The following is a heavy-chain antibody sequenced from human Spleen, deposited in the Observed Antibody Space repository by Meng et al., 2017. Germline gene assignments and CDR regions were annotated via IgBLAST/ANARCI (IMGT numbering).Heavy chain of an antibody. V-gene: IGHV1-69*13. Sequence: SVKVSCKASGGTFSSYAISWVRQAPGQGLEWMGGIIPIFGTANHAQKFQGRVTITADESTSTAYMELSSLRSEDTAVYYCARGILVRWYPFDYWGQGTLVTVSS. CDR2: IIPIFGTA. CDR1: GGTFSSYA. J-gene: IGHJ4*02. CDR3: ARGILVRWYPFDY. D-gene: IGHD4-23*01.